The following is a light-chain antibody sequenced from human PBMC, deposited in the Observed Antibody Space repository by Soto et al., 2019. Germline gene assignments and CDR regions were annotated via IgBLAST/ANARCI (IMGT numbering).Light chain of an antibody. J-gene: IGLJ1*01. CDR2: DVS. V-gene: IGLV2-11*01. CDR3: CSYAGSYTYV. Sequence: QSALTQPRSVSGSPGQSVTISCTGTGSDVGRYNYVSWYEQHPGKAPKLVIYDVSERPSGVPDRFSGSKSGNTASLTISGLQAEDEADYYCCSYAGSYTYVFGTGTKLTVL. CDR1: GSDVGRYNY.